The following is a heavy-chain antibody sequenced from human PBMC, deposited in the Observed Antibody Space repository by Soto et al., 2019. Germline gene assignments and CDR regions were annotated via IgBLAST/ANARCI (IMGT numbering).Heavy chain of an antibody. CDR2: IYPGDSDT. J-gene: IGHJ6*02. CDR1: GYSFTSYL. Sequence: GDSLKISCKCSGYSFTSYLIGWVRQMPGKGLEWMGIIYPGDSDTRYSPSFQGQVTISADKSISTAYLQWSSLKASDTAMYYCARLLGYCSSTSCYSYYYGMDVWGQGTTVNVSS. CDR3: ARLLGYCSSTSCYSYYYGMDV. V-gene: IGHV5-51*01. D-gene: IGHD2-2*01.